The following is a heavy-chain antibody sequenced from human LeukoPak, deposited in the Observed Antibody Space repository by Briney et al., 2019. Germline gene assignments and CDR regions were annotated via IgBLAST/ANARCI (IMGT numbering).Heavy chain of an antibody. CDR2: IRNKANNYAT. Sequence: GGSLRLSCAASGFTFSGSAIHWVRQASGKGLEWVGRIRNKANNYATAYAASVKGRFTISRDDSKNTAYLQMNSLKIEDTAVYYCTQTPCGGDCSWGQGTLVTVSS. J-gene: IGHJ4*02. CDR3: TQTPCGGDCS. CDR1: GFTFSGSA. D-gene: IGHD2-21*02. V-gene: IGHV3-73*01.